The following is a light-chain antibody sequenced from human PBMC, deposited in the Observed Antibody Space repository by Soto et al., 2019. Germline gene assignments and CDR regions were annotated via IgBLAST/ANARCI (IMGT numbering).Light chain of an antibody. CDR2: AAS. CDR1: QSIRSY. CDR3: QQSFDTLSFT. V-gene: IGKV1-39*01. J-gene: IGKJ4*01. Sequence: DIQMTQSPSFLSASAGDRVSITCRASQSIRSYLNWYQQKPGKAPKLLIYAASTLQSGFPSRFSGSGSGTHVSLPISSLQPDDFATEICQQSFDTLSFTFGGRTKVEMK.